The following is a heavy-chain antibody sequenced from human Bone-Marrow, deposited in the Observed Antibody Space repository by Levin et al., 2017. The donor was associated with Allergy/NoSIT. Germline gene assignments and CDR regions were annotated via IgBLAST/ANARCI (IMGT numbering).Heavy chain of an antibody. J-gene: IGHJ3*02. CDR3: APLLMTTVTTYSNGAFDI. CDR1: GYTFTGYY. CDR2: INPNSGGT. V-gene: IGHV1-2*06. Sequence: GESLKISCKASGYTFTGYYMHWVRQAPGQGLEWMGRINPNSGGTNYAQKFQGRVTMTRDTSISTAYMELSRLRSDDTAVYYCAPLLMTTVTTYSNGAFDIWGQGTMVTVSS. D-gene: IGHD4-17*01.